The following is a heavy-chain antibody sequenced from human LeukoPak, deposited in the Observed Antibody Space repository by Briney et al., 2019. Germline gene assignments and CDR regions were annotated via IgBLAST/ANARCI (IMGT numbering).Heavy chain of an antibody. CDR3: ASGVLHQNGLDFDYYMDV. CDR1: GGTFNFHA. J-gene: IGHJ6*03. D-gene: IGHD3-3*01. V-gene: IGHV1-69*05. Sequence: SVKVSCKASGGTFNFHAISWVRQAPGQGLEWMGGIIPLFSTVNYAQKFQGRVTITTDESTSTAYMELSSLRSEDTAVYYCASGVLHQNGLDFDYYMDVWGKGTTVTVSS. CDR2: IIPLFSTV.